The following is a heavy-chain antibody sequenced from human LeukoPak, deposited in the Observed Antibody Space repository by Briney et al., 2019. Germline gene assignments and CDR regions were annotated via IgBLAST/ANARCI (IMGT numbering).Heavy chain of an antibody. CDR2: IKSKTDGGTT. Sequence: AGGSLRLXCAASGFTFSNAWMSWVRQAPGKGLEWVGRIKSKTDGGTTDYAAPVKGRFTISRDDSKNTLYLQMNSLKTEDTAVYYCTTEYYYDSSGYHRDYWGQGTLVTVSS. J-gene: IGHJ4*02. D-gene: IGHD3-22*01. CDR3: TTEYYYDSSGYHRDY. V-gene: IGHV3-15*01. CDR1: GFTFSNAW.